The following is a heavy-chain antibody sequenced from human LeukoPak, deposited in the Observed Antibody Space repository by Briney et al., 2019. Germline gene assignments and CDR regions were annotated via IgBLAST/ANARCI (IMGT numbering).Heavy chain of an antibody. CDR2: FDPEDGET. Sequence: ASVKVSCKVSGYTLTELSMHWVRQAPGKGLEWMGGFDPEDGETIYAQKFQGRVTMTGDTSTDTAYMELSSLRSEDTAVYYCATDLSPEMTTVTTSWFDPWGQGTLVTVSS. CDR3: ATDLSPEMTTVTTSWFDP. D-gene: IGHD4-17*01. CDR1: GYTLTELS. J-gene: IGHJ5*02. V-gene: IGHV1-24*01.